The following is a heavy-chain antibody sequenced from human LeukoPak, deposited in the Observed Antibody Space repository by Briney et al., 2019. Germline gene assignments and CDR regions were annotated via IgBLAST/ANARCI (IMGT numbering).Heavy chain of an antibody. CDR1: GFTFSNAW. CDR3: TTVVVITTYFDY. J-gene: IGHJ4*02. CDR2: IKSKTDGGTT. Sequence: GGSLRLSCAASGFTFSNAWMSWVRQAPGKGLEWVGRIKSKTDGGTTDYAAQVKGRFTISRDDSKNTLYLQMNSLKTEDTAVYYCTTVVVITTYFDYWGQGTLVTVSS. D-gene: IGHD3-22*01. V-gene: IGHV3-15*01.